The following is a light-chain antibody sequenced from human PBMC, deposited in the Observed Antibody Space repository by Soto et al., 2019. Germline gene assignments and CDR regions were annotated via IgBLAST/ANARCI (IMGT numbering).Light chain of an antibody. Sequence: QSVLTQPASVSGSPGQSITISCTGTSSDVGGYNYVSWYQQHPGKAPKLMIYDVSNRPSGVSNRLSGSKSGNTASLTISGLQAEDVADYYCSSYTSSSPGWVFGTGTKVTVL. CDR1: SSDVGGYNY. J-gene: IGLJ1*01. CDR2: DVS. V-gene: IGLV2-14*01. CDR3: SSYTSSSPGWV.